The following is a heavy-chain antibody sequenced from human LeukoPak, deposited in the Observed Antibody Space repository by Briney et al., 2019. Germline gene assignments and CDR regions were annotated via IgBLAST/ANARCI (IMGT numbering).Heavy chain of an antibody. CDR2: IWYDGSNK. D-gene: IGHD1-1*01. J-gene: IGHJ4*02. Sequence: GGSLRLSCAASGFTFSSYGMHWVRQAPGKGLEWVAVIWYDGSNKYYADSVKGRFTISRDNSKNTLYLQMNSLRAEDTAVYYCARSTGLADYCFDYWGQGTLVTVSS. CDR1: GFTFSSYG. V-gene: IGHV3-33*01. CDR3: ARSTGLADYCFDY.